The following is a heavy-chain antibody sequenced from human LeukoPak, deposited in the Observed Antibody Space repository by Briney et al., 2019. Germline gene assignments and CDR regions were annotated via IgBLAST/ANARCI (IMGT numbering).Heavy chain of an antibody. V-gene: IGHV3-23*01. Sequence: PGGSLRLSCAASGFTFSSYAMHWVRQAPGKGLEWVSAISGSGGSTYYADSVKGRFTISRDNSKNTLYLQMNSLRAEDTAVYYCAKGIAARPGAFDIWGQGTMVTVSS. CDR1: GFTFSSYA. J-gene: IGHJ3*02. D-gene: IGHD6-6*01. CDR2: ISGSGGST. CDR3: AKGIAARPGAFDI.